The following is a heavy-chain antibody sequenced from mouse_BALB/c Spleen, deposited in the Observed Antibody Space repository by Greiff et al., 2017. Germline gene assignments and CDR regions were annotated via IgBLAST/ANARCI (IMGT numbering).Heavy chain of an antibody. V-gene: IGHV5-17*02. CDR3: ARSLGRGFDY. CDR2: ISSGSSTI. D-gene: IGHD4-1*01. CDR1: GFTFSSFG. J-gene: IGHJ2*01. Sequence: EVKVVESGGGLVQPGGSRKLSCAASGFTFSSFGMHWVRQAPEKGLEWVAYISSGSSTIYYADTVKGRFTISRDNPKNTLFLQMTSLRSEDTAMYYCARSLGRGFDYWGQGTTLTVSS.